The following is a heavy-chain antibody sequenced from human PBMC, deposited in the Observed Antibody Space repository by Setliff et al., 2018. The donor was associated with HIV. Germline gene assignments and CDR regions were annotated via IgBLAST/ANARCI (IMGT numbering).Heavy chain of an antibody. V-gene: IGHV1-46*01. J-gene: IGHJ4*02. Sequence: ASVKVSCKASGYTYTSYILHWVRQAAGQGLEWVGRIAPSSGGIHYAQKFQDRVTMTRDTSTSTVYMDLSRLRSEDTAVYYCAREFPGGTKGFDYWGQGALVTVSS. CDR2: IAPSSGGI. CDR1: GYTYTSYI. D-gene: IGHD1-1*01. CDR3: AREFPGGTKGFDY.